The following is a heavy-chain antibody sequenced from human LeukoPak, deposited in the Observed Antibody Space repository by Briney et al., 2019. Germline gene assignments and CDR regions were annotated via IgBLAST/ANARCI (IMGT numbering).Heavy chain of an antibody. CDR1: GFIFSNAW. CDR2: IKSKSVGETI. Sequence: GGSLRLSCTGFGFIFSNAWMSWVRQAPGKGLEWVGRIKSKSVGETIEYAAPVRGRFTISGDDSKNTVYLQVNSLKTEDTAVYYCTTFLGVAAAGNWGQGTLVIVSS. CDR3: TTFLGVAAAGN. D-gene: IGHD6-13*01. V-gene: IGHV3-15*01. J-gene: IGHJ4*02.